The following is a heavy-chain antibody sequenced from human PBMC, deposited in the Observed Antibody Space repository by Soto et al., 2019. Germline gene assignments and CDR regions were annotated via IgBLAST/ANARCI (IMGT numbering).Heavy chain of an antibody. CDR2: ISSSSSYI. CDR3: AREAKPRGGVGYCSSTSCYGDY. CDR1: GFTFSSYS. D-gene: IGHD2-2*01. J-gene: IGHJ4*02. V-gene: IGHV3-21*01. Sequence: EVQLVESGGGLVKPGGPLGLSCAASGFTFSSYSMNWVRQAPGKGLEWVSAISSSSSYIYYADSVKGRFTISRDNAKNSLYLPMNSLRAEDTAVYYCAREAKPRGGVGYCSSTSCYGDYWGQGTLVTVSS.